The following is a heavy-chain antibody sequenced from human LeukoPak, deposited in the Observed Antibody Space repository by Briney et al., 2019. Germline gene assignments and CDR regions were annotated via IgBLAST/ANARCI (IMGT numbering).Heavy chain of an antibody. V-gene: IGHV3-53*01. CDR1: GFTVSSNY. J-gene: IGHJ6*02. CDR3: AGSSSSWYYYYGMDV. D-gene: IGHD6-13*01. CDR2: IYSGGST. Sequence: PGGSLRLSCAASGFTVSSNYMSWVRQAPGKGLEWVSVIYSGGSTYYADSVKGRLTISRDNSKNTLYLQMNSLRAEDTAVYYCAGSSSSWYYYYGMDVWGQGTTVTVSS.